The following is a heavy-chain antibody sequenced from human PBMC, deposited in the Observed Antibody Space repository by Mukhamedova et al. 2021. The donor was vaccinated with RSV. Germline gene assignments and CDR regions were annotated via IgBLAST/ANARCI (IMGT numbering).Heavy chain of an antibody. CDR1: SSSYY. CDR3: ASGPPIVGAFDI. V-gene: IGHV4-39*01. Sequence: SSSYYWGWIRQPPGKGLEWIGSIYYSGSTYYNPSLKSRVTISVDTSKNQFSLKLSSVTAADTAVYYCASGPPIVGAFDIWGQGTM. D-gene: IGHD3-22*01. CDR2: IYYSGST. J-gene: IGHJ3*02.